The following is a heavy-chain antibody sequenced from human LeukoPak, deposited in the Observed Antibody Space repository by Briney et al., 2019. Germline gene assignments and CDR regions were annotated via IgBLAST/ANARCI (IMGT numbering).Heavy chain of an antibody. D-gene: IGHD6-19*01. CDR2: IYHSGST. Sequence: SETLSLTCAVSGGSISSGGYSWSWIRQPPGKGLEWIGYIYHSGSTNYNPSLKSRATISVDTSKNQFSLKLSSVTAADTAVYYCAREGAVAGTDDYWGQGTLVTVSS. V-gene: IGHV4-30-2*01. CDR1: GGSISSGGYS. CDR3: AREGAVAGTDDY. J-gene: IGHJ4*02.